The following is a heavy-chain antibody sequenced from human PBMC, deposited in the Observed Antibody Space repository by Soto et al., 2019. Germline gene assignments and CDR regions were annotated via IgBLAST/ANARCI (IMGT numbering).Heavy chain of an antibody. V-gene: IGHV1-58*01. D-gene: IGHD3-22*01. CDR2: IVVGSGNT. CDR1: GFTFTSSS. CDR3: AAALSGYISVGGLDALNI. Sequence: SVKVSCKASGFTFTSSSVQWVRQARGQRLEWIGWIVVGSGNTNYAQKFQERVTITRDMSTSTAYMELSSLRSEDTAVYYCAAALSGYISVGGLDALNIWGQGTMVTVSS. J-gene: IGHJ3*02.